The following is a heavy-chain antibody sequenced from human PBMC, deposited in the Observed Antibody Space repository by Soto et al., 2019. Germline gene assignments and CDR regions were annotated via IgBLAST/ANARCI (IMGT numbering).Heavy chain of an antibody. CDR3: ARDTAMFDYYYGMDV. CDR2: INPNSGGT. D-gene: IGHD5-18*01. Sequence: ASVKVSCKASGYTFTGYYMHWVRQAPGQGLEWMGWINPNSGGTNYAQKFQGRVTMTRDTSISTAYMELSRLRSDDTAVYYCARDTAMFDYYYGMDVWGQGTTVTVSS. V-gene: IGHV1-2*02. CDR1: GYTFTGYY. J-gene: IGHJ6*02.